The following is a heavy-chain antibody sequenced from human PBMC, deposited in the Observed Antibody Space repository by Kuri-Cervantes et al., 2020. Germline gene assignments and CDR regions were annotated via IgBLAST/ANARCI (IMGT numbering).Heavy chain of an antibody. CDR3: ARGEEDYVWGSNDY. V-gene: IGHV4-34*01. Sequence: SETLSLTCAVYGGSFSGYYWSWIRQPPGKWLEWIGEINHSGSTNYNPSLKSRVTISVDTSKNQFSLKLSFVTAADTAIYYCARGEEDYVWGSNDYWGQGTLVTVSS. D-gene: IGHD3-16*01. J-gene: IGHJ4*02. CDR2: INHSGST. CDR1: GGSFSGYY.